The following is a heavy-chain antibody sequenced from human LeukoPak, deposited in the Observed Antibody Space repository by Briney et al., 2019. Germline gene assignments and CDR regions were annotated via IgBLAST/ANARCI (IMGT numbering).Heavy chain of an antibody. CDR3: ARDLAWLGPENDAFDI. V-gene: IGHV4-4*07. CDR1: GGSISSYY. D-gene: IGHD5-12*01. J-gene: IGHJ3*02. Sequence: SETLSLTCTVSGGSISSYYWSWIRQPAGKGLEWIGRIYTSGSTNYNPSLKSRVTMSVDTSKNQFSLKLSSVTAADTAVYYCARDLAWLGPENDAFDIWGQGTMVTVSS. CDR2: IYTSGST.